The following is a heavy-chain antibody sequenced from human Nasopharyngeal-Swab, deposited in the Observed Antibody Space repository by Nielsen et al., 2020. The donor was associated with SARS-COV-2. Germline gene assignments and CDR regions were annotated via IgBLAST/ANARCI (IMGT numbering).Heavy chain of an antibody. V-gene: IGHV3-23*01. J-gene: IGHJ4*02. D-gene: IGHD5-18*01. CDR2: ISGSGGST. Sequence: PGKGLEWVSAISGSGGSTYYADSVKGRFTISRDNSKNTLYLQMNSLRAEDTAVYYCAKMAGRGYSYGDFEGYFDYWGQGTLVTVSS. CDR3: AKMAGRGYSYGDFEGYFDY.